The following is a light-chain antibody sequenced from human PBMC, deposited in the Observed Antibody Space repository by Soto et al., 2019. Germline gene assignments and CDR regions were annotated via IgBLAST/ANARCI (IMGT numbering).Light chain of an antibody. CDR1: QSISTW. CDR2: KAS. V-gene: IGKV1-5*03. J-gene: IGKJ1*01. Sequence: DTQMTQSPSTLSASVGDRVTITCRARQSISTWLAWYQQKPGKAPKLLIYKASSLESGVPSRFSGRGSGTEFTLTISSVQPDDSATYYCQQYINRWTFGQGTKVEIK. CDR3: QQYINRWT.